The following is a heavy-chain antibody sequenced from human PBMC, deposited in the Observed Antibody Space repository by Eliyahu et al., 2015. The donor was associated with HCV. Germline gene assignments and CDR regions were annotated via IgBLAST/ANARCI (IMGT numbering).Heavy chain of an antibody. CDR1: GDSFSDYF. V-gene: IGHV4-34*12. CDR3: ARSLKRDWLFQPHNSFDL. Sequence: QVQLQQWGAGLLKTSETLSLTCAVNGDSFSDYFCXWIRQTPGKGLEWIGEIVHRGSSSYNPSLESRVTISLDTSKNQLSLKLSSVTAADTAVYYCARSLKRDWLFQPHNSFDLWGQGTMVTVSS. CDR2: IVHRGSS. D-gene: IGHD3/OR15-3a*01. J-gene: IGHJ3*01.